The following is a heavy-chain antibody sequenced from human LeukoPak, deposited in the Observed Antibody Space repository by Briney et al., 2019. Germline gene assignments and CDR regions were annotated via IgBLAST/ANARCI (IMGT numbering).Heavy chain of an antibody. Sequence: ASVKVSCKAPGYTFTSYDINWVRQATGQGLEWMGWMNPKSGNTGYAQKFQGRVTITRNTSISTAYMEVSSLRYEDTAVYYCARRAVDNSYYYYMDVWGKGTTVTVSS. D-gene: IGHD6-19*01. V-gene: IGHV1-8*01. J-gene: IGHJ6*03. CDR1: GYTFTSYD. CDR3: ARRAVDNSYYYYMDV. CDR2: MNPKSGNT.